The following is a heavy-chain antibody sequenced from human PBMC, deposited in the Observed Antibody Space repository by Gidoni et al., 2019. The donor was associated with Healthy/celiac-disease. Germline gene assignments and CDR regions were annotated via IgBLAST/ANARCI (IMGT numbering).Heavy chain of an antibody. V-gene: IGHV1-69*01. Sequence: QVPLVQSGAEVKKPGSSVKVSCKASGGTFISYAISWVRQAPGQGLEWMGGIIPIFGTANYAQKFQGRVTITADESTSTAYMELSSLRSEDTAVYYCASATRYYDSSGYPDYWGQGTLVTVSS. J-gene: IGHJ4*02. CDR1: GGTFISYA. D-gene: IGHD3-22*01. CDR2: IIPIFGTA. CDR3: ASATRYYDSSGYPDY.